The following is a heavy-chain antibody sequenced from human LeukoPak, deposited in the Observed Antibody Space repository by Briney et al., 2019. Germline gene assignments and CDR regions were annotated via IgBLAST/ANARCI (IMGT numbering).Heavy chain of an antibody. CDR2: ISTGGRNI. V-gene: IGHV3-21*01. CDR3: ARGGAVAGSTADY. J-gene: IGHJ4*02. Sequence: GGSLRLSCAASGFTVSSNYMGWVRQAPGKGLEWVSSISTGGRNIYYADSVKGRSTISRDNANDSLFLQLNSLRAEDTAIYYCARGGAVAGSTADYWGQGTLVTVSS. D-gene: IGHD6-13*01. CDR1: GFTVSSNY.